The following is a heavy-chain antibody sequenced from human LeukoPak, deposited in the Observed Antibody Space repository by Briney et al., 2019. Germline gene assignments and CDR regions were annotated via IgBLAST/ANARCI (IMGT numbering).Heavy chain of an antibody. CDR3: AKAVGFGEAYGMDV. CDR1: GFTFSNYA. V-gene: IGHV3-30*18. Sequence: TGGSLRLSCAVSGFTFSNYAIHWIRQGPGKGLKWVAIISYDGTNKYYADSVKGRFSISRDNSKNTLYLQMNSLRPEDTAVYYCAKAVGFGEAYGMDVWGQGTTVTVSS. CDR2: ISYDGTNK. D-gene: IGHD3-10*01. J-gene: IGHJ6*02.